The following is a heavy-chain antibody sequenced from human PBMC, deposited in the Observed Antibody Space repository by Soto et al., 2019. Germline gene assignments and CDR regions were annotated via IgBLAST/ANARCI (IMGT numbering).Heavy chain of an antibody. J-gene: IGHJ6*02. CDR1: RFTFNNHA. D-gene: IGHD2-15*01. CDR2: ISYDGSNK. CDR3: ARDVGWQSHYYYYAMDA. Sequence: PGGSLRLSCAASRFTFNNHAMHWVRQAPGKGLEWVAVISYDGSNKYYADSVRGRFTISRDNSRDTLYLQMNSLRAEDTALYYCARDVGWQSHYYYYAMDAWGQGTTETVSS. V-gene: IGHV3-30-3*01.